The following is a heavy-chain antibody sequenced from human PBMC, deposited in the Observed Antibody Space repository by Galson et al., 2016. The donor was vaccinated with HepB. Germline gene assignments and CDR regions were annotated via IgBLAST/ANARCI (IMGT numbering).Heavy chain of an antibody. D-gene: IGHD1-26*01. V-gene: IGHV3-74*01. Sequence: SLRLSCAASGFTFSSYWMHWVRQAPGKGLVWVSRITSDDSSTSYADSVKGRFTISRDNAKNTMYLQMNSLRAEDTAVYYCARGEPLDYWGQGTLVTVSS. CDR2: ITSDDSST. CDR1: GFTFSSYW. J-gene: IGHJ4*02. CDR3: ARGEPLDY.